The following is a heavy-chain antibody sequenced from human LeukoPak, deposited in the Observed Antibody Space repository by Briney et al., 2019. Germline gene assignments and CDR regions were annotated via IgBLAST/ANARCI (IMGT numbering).Heavy chain of an antibody. D-gene: IGHD2-2*01. Sequence: GGSLRLSCAASGFTFSSYWMSWVRQAPGKRLEWVANIKQDGSEKYYVDSVKGRFTISRDNAKNSRYLQMNSLRAEDTAVYYCARDAFLGYCSSTSCYQSWFDPWGQGTLVTVSS. V-gene: IGHV3-7*01. CDR1: GFTFSSYW. J-gene: IGHJ5*02. CDR2: IKQDGSEK. CDR3: ARDAFLGYCSSTSCYQSWFDP.